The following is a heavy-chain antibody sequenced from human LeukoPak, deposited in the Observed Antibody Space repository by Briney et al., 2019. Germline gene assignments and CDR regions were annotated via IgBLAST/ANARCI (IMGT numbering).Heavy chain of an antibody. CDR1: GFSISNYG. CDR3: ARDLGYASGHPFDY. D-gene: IGHD6-19*01. CDR2: IRSDSSTK. Sequence: GGSLRLSCAGSGFSISNYGMNWVRQAPGKGLEWLSYIRSDSSTKYYADSVEGRFTISRDNAQNSLYLQMNSLRAEDTAVYYCARDLGYASGHPFDYWGQGTLVTVSS. V-gene: IGHV3-48*01. J-gene: IGHJ4*02.